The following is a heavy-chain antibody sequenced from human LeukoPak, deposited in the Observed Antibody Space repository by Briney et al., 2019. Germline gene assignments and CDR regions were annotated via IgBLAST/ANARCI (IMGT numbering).Heavy chain of an antibody. V-gene: IGHV4-4*07. Sequence: SETLSLTCTVSGASIHNYYWSWIRQPAGKGLEWIGRIYSSGSTNYNPSVQSRVTISVDKSKNQFSLEMSSVTAADTAVYYCARGYSYHYMDVWGKGTTVTVSS. CDR3: ARGYSYHYMDV. J-gene: IGHJ6*03. CDR1: GASIHNYY. CDR2: IYSSGST.